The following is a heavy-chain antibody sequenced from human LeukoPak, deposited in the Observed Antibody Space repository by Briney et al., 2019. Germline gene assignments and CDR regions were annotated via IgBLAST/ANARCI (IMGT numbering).Heavy chain of an antibody. CDR3: AKAPRNSNTMLDY. V-gene: IGHV1-46*01. J-gene: IGHJ4*02. Sequence: ASVKVSCKASGYTFTSYWIQWVRQAPGQGLEWMGLINPSDGSIAYAHKFQGRVTMTRDTSTSIAYMDLSSLRSEDTAVYYCAKAPRNSNTMLDYWGQGTLLTVSS. D-gene: IGHD1-14*01. CDR1: GYTFTSYW. CDR2: INPSDGSI.